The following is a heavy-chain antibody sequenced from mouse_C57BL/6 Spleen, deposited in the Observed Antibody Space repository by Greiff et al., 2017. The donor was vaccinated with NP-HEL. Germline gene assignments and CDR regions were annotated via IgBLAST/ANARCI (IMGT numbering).Heavy chain of an antibody. V-gene: IGHV1-15*01. CDR2: IDPETGGT. D-gene: IGHD1-1*01. CDR1: GYTFTDYE. Sequence: VQLQQSGAELVRPGASVTLSCKASGYTFTDYEMHWVKQTPVHGLEWIGAIDPETGGTAYNQKFKGKAILTADKSSSTAYMELRSLTSEDSAVYYCTAYGSSRYWYFDVWGTGTTVTVSS. J-gene: IGHJ1*03. CDR3: TAYGSSRYWYFDV.